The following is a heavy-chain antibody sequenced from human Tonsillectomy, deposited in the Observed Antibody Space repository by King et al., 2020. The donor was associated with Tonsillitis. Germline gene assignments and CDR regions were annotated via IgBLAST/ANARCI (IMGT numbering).Heavy chain of an antibody. J-gene: IGHJ3*02. V-gene: IGHV4-39*01. CDR2: IYCSGST. Sequence: QLQESGPGLVKPSETLSLTCSVSGGSIGSSSYSWGWIRQPLGKGLEWIWSIYCSGSTYYNPSLKSRVTISVETSKNQFSLKLSSVTAADTAVYYCARRISGVGAFDAFDIWGQGTMVTVSS. D-gene: IGHD2-15*01. CDR3: ARRISGVGAFDAFDI. CDR1: GGSIGSSSYS.